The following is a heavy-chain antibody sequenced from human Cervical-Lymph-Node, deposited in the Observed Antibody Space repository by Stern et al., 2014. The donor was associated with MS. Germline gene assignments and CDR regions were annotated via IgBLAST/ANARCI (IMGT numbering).Heavy chain of an antibody. D-gene: IGHD1-7*01. Sequence: EVQLVESGGGLVQPGESLRLSCAVSGFTFSNYWMTWVRQPPGKGLEWVASIKTDGSEKSYVGSVKGRFTISRDNAKNSLYLQMNSLRAEDTAVYYCARAVRELGTWGQGTLVTVSS. J-gene: IGHJ5*02. CDR1: GFTFSNYW. CDR2: IKTDGSEK. CDR3: ARAVRELGT. V-gene: IGHV3-7*01.